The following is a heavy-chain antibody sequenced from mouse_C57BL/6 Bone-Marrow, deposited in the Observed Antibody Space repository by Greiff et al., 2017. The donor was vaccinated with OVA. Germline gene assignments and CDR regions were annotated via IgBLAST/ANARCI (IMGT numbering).Heavy chain of an antibody. Sequence: QVQLQQPGAELVKPGASVKMSCKASGYTFTSYWITWVKQRPGQGLEWIGDIYPGSGSTNYNAKFKSKATLTVDKSSSTAYMQLSILTSEDSAVYYFASLSTVAFDYWGRGTALTVSS. CDR2: IYPGSGST. V-gene: IGHV1-55*01. J-gene: IGHJ2*01. D-gene: IGHD1-1*01. CDR1: GYTFTSYW. CDR3: ASLSTVAFDY.